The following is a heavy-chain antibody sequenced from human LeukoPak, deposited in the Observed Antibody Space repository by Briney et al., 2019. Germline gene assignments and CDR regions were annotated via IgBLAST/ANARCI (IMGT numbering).Heavy chain of an antibody. CDR2: ISAYNGNT. CDR3: AREGDILTGYYSYYFDY. V-gene: IGHV1-18*01. Sequence: ASVKVSCKASGYTFTSYGISWVRQAPGQGLEWMAWISAYNGNTNYAQKLQGRVTMTTDTSTSTAYMELRSLRSDDTAVYYCAREGDILTGYYSYYFDYWGQGTLVTVSS. D-gene: IGHD3-9*01. CDR1: GYTFTSYG. J-gene: IGHJ4*02.